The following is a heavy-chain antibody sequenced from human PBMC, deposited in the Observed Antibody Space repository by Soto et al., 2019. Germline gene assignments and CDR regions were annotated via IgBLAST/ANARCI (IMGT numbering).Heavy chain of an antibody. CDR3: AANPRHDTDPSWPY. Sequence: PGESLQISCKTSGFAFSNYWVGWVRQMPGKGFEWMGITYPGDSATKYSPSFQGHVTISSDKSTNTAYLQWSSLRASDTAIYFCAANPRHDTDPSWPYWGQGTLVTVSS. J-gene: IGHJ4*02. CDR2: TYPGDSAT. CDR1: GFAFSNYW. V-gene: IGHV5-51*01. D-gene: IGHD3-9*01.